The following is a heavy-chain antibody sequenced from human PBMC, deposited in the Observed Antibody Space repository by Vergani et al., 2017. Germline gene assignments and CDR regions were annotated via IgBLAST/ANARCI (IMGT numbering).Heavy chain of an antibody. J-gene: IGHJ6*02. D-gene: IGHD3-16*01. CDR3: VGAQGGDVPHDKRGYFFYGMDV. CDR2: IYYTGIT. CDR1: GVSIKSGFW. Sequence: VQLQESGPGLVKPPGTLSLTCAVSGVSIKSGFWWNWVRQPPGKGLEWFVEIYYTGITNYNSSLKSRVSMAVDTSKNQFSLNLTSVTAADTAMYYCVGAQGGDVPHDKRGYFFYGMDVSGQGTTVTVSS. V-gene: IGHV4-4*03.